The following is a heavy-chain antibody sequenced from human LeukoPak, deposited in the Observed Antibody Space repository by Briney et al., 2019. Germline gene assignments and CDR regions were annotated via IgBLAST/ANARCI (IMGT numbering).Heavy chain of an antibody. Sequence: GESLKISCKASGYTFAYYWIGWVRQMPGKGLEWMAVVYPGDSDTRYSPSFQGQVTISADKSINTVYLQWTSLKASDTTMYYCARLGSQNYYDSSGYYWGWFEPWGQGTLVTVSS. CDR1: GYTFAYYW. V-gene: IGHV5-51*01. CDR2: VYPGDSDT. D-gene: IGHD3-22*01. J-gene: IGHJ5*02. CDR3: ARLGSQNYYDSSGYYWGWFEP.